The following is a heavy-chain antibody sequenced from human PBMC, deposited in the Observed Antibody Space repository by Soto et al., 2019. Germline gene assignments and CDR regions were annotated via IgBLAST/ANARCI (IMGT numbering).Heavy chain of an antibody. V-gene: IGHV4-38-2*02. J-gene: IGHJ6*04. CDR1: VYSIISGYY. CDR2: IYHSGST. CDR3: ARDSRYYYYYGMDV. Sequence: SETLSLTCSFSVYSIISGYYCFCIRHPPGKGLEWIGSIYHSGSTYYNPSLKSRVNISVDTSKNQFSLKLSSVTAADTSVYYCARDSRYYYYYGMDVWGNGTTVTXYS.